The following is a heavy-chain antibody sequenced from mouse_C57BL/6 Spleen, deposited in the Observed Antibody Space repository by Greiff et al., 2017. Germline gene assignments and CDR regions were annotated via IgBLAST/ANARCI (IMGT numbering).Heavy chain of an antibody. CDR2: IYPGDGDT. V-gene: IGHV1-82*01. CDR1: GYAFSSSW. J-gene: IGHJ2*01. Sequence: QVPLKVSGPELVKPGASVKISCKASGYAFSSSWMNWVKQRPGKGLEWIGRIYPGDGDTNYNGKFKGKATLTADKSSSTAYMQLSSLTSEDSAVYFCASEAACYSNFYYLDYWGQGTTLTVSS. CDR3: ASEAACYSNFYYLDY. D-gene: IGHD2-5*01.